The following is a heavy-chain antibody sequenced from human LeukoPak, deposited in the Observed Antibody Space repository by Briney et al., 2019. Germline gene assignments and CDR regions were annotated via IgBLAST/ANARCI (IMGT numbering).Heavy chain of an antibody. Sequence: GASVKVSCKVSGYTLTELSMHWVRQAPGKGLEWMGGFDPEDGETIYAQKFQGRVTMTEDTSTDTAYMELSSLRSEDTAVYYCATPSYRAMAPAGLYYYYGMDVWGQGTTVTVS. CDR3: ATPSYRAMAPAGLYYYYGMDV. J-gene: IGHJ6*02. D-gene: IGHD5-18*01. CDR1: GYTLTELS. V-gene: IGHV1-24*01. CDR2: FDPEDGET.